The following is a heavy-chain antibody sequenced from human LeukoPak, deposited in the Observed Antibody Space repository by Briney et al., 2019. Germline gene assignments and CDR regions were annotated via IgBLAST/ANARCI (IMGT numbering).Heavy chain of an antibody. Sequence: GESLKISCKGSGYSFTSYWIGWVRQMPGKGLEWMGIIYPGDSDTRYSPSFQGQVTISADESISTAYLQWSSLKASDTAMYYCARVEQDYYDSSGYFDYFDYWGQGTLVTVSS. V-gene: IGHV5-51*01. CDR2: IYPGDSDT. D-gene: IGHD3-22*01. CDR3: ARVEQDYYDSSGYFDYFDY. CDR1: GYSFTSYW. J-gene: IGHJ4*02.